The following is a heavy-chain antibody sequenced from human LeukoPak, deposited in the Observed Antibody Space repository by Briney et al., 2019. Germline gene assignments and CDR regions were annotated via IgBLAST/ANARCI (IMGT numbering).Heavy chain of an antibody. D-gene: IGHD2-2*01. CDR3: ASHCSSTSCHADGQQLAH. CDR2: ISNTRTYI. V-gene: IGHV3-21*04. J-gene: IGHJ4*02. CDR1: GFSFRDYS. Sequence: PGGSLRLSCDASGFSFRDYSMNWVRQAPGKGLEWVSSISNTRTYIYYADSVKGRFTISRDKFNNTLWLHMTNLRAEDTAVYYCASHCSSTSCHADGQQLAHWGQGTLVTVSS.